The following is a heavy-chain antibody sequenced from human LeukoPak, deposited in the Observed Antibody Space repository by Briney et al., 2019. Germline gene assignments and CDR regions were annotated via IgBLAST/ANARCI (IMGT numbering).Heavy chain of an antibody. CDR2: ISAYNGNT. J-gene: IGHJ4*02. V-gene: IGHV1-18*01. CDR3: ARSSAYYYDSSGYYIPFDY. CDR1: GYTLTSYG. Sequence: ASVKVSCKASGYTLTSYGISWVRQAPGQGLEWMGWISAYNGNTNYAQKVQGRVTMTTDTSTSTAYMELRSLRSDDTAVYYCARSSAYYYDSSGYYIPFDYWGQGTLVTVSS. D-gene: IGHD3-22*01.